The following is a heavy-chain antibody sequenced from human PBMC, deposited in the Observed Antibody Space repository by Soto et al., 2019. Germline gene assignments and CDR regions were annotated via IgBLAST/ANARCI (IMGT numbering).Heavy chain of an antibody. Sequence: SLILSCSTSGFTFSSYNMHWVRQAPGKGLEWVAVISYDGSNKYYADSVKGRFTISRDNSKNTLYLQMNSLRAEDTAVYYCANPPHPEPAISFASWARGTLSPFSS. D-gene: IGHD1-1*01. J-gene: IGHJ4*02. CDR2: ISYDGSNK. CDR1: GFTFSSYN. V-gene: IGHV3-30*18. CDR3: ANPPHPEPAISFAS.